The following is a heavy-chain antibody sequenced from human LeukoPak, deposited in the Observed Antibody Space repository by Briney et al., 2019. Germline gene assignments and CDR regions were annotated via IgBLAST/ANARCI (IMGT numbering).Heavy chain of an antibody. CDR3: ARAAQVTGRPNLGGHFDY. V-gene: IGHV3-23*01. CDR2: ISSSGGST. CDR1: GFTFTDYA. Sequence: GALRLSCAASGFTFTDYAMSWVRQAPGKGLEWVSTISSSGGSTFYAESVKGRFTISRDNNENTLYLQMNSLRVEDTAVYYCARAAQVTGRPNLGGHFDYWGQGTLVTVSS. D-gene: IGHD6-6*01. J-gene: IGHJ4*02.